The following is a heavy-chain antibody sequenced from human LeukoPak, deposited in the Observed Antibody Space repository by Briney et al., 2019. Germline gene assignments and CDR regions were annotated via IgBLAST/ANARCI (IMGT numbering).Heavy chain of an antibody. D-gene: IGHD3-9*01. CDR3: ASKEPFYDVLTGYYGGTFDI. V-gene: IGHV4-30-4*01. CDR1: GGSVNSYDHY. J-gene: IGHJ3*02. CDR2: IYYRGNT. Sequence: SQTLSLTCSVSGGSVNSYDHYWSWIRQSPGRGLEWVGSIYYRGNTYYSPSLESRVSMSMDVPRNQFSLQMNSVTAADTAVYYCASKEPFYDVLTGYYGGTFDIWGQGTMVTVSS.